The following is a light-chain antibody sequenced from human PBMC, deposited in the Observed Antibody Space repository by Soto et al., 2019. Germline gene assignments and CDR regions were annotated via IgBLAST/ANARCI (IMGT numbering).Light chain of an antibody. Sequence: EIVMTQSPATLSVSPGERATLSCRASQSVNSNLAWYQQKPGQAPRLLIYDASTRATGIPARFSGSGSGTEFTLTISSLQSEDFAVYYCQQYNNWPPYTFGQGTKVDSK. V-gene: IGKV3-15*01. CDR1: QSVNSN. J-gene: IGKJ2*01. CDR2: DAS. CDR3: QQYNNWPPYT.